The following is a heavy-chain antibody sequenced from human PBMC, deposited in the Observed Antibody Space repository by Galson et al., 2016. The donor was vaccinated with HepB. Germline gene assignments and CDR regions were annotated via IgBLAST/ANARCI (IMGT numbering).Heavy chain of an antibody. CDR1: GFAFSRNW. Sequence: SLRLSCAAAGFAFSRNWMSWVRQAPGKGLEWVACIKQDGSEERYVASVRGRFTISTDSAKRSLYLQMNSLKVEDTATYYCAALDTATLRTAYWGQGILVTVSS. D-gene: IGHD5-18*01. V-gene: IGHV3-7*03. CDR3: AALDTATLRTAY. J-gene: IGHJ4*02. CDR2: IKQDGSEE.